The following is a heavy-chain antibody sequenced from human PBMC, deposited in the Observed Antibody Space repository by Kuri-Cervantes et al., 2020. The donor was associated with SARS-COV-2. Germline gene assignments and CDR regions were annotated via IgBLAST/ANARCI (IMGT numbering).Heavy chain of an antibody. CDR3: ARGQYVTMVRGVIMGRYFDY. V-gene: IGHV4-59*12. J-gene: IGHJ4*02. D-gene: IGHD3-10*01. CDR2: IYYSGST. Sequence: ESLKISWTVSGGSISSYYWSWIRQPPGKGLEWIGYIYYSGSTNYNPSLKSRVTISVDTSKNQFSLKLSSVTAADTAVYYCARGQYVTMVRGVIMGRYFDYWGQGTLVTVSS. CDR1: GGSISSYY.